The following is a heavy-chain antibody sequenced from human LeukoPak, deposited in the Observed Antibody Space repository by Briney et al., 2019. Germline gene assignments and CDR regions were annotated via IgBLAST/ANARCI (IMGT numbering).Heavy chain of an antibody. J-gene: IGHJ4*02. Sequence: PGGSLRLSCAASGFTFSSYAMHWVRQAPGKGLEWVAVISYDGSNKYYADSVKGRFTISRDNSKNTLYLQMNSLRAEDTAVYYCARSPDGVDNWGQGTLVTVSS. CDR3: ARSPDGVDN. CDR2: ISYDGSNK. V-gene: IGHV3-30*04. D-gene: IGHD3-10*01. CDR1: GFTFSSYA.